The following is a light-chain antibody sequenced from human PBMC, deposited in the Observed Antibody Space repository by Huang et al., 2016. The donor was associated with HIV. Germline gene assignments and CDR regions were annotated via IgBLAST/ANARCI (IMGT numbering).Light chain of an antibody. CDR1: QSVLSSSKDKNY. Sequence: DIVMTQSPDSLAVSLCERATINCRSSQSVLSSSKDKNYLAWYQQKPGKPPKLLIYWASTRESGVPDRFSGSGSGTDFTLTISSLQAEDVAVYYCQQYYSIPRTFGQGTKVEIK. V-gene: IGKV4-1*01. CDR2: WAS. J-gene: IGKJ1*01. CDR3: QQYYSIPRT.